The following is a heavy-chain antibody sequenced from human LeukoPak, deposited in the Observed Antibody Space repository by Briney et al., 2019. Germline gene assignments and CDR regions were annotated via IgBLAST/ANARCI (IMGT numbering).Heavy chain of an antibody. V-gene: IGHV3-9*01. CDR3: AKDIFTMVRGVVDY. D-gene: IGHD3-10*01. Sequence: PGGSLRLSCAASGFTLSDYWMHWVRQAPGKGLEWVSGISWNSGSIGYADSVKGRFTISRDNAKNSLYLQMNSLRAEDTALYYCAKDIFTMVRGVVDYWGQGTLVTVSS. CDR1: GFTLSDYW. J-gene: IGHJ4*02. CDR2: ISWNSGSI.